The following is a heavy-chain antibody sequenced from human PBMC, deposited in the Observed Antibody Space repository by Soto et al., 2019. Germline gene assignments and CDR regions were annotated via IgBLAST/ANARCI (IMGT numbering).Heavy chain of an antibody. CDR1: GYTFTNYD. CDR3: ARGPGYSRSWYKYDWYAP. D-gene: IGHD6-13*01. CDR2: INPNNGDT. V-gene: IGHV1-8*01. J-gene: IGHJ5*02. Sequence: AAVKVSCKASGYTFTNYDINWVRQATGQRLEWMGWINPNNGDTNCSQKFQGRVTITRDTSTSTAYMELSSLSSEDTAVYYCARGPGYSRSWYKYDWYAPWGQGTLVTVSS.